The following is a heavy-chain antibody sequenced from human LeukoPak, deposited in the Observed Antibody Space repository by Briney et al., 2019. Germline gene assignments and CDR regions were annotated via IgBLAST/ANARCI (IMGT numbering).Heavy chain of an antibody. CDR1: GGXISTYY. CDR2: ISYTVTS. D-gene: IGHD1-1*01. V-gene: IGHV4-59*01. J-gene: IGHJ4*02. CDR3: ARVGDWNDLVY. Sequence: SETLSLTCTVSGGXISTYYWSWIRQSPGKGLKWIGYISYTVTSNYNPSLKSRVTISVDTSKNQFSLKLSSVTAADTAVYYCARVGDWNDLVYWGQGILVTVSS.